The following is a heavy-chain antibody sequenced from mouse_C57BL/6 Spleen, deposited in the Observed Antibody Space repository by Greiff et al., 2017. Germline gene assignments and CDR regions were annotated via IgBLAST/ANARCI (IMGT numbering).Heavy chain of an antibody. V-gene: IGHV1-84*01. CDR3: ARGTTRFAY. Sequence: QVQLQQSGPELVKPGASVKISCKASGYTFTDYYINWVKQRPGQGLEWIGWIDPGSGNTKYNEKFKGKATLTVDTSSSTAYMQLSSLTSEDSAVYFCARGTTRFAYWGQGTLVTVSA. D-gene: IGHD1-1*01. CDR1: GYTFTDYY. J-gene: IGHJ3*01. CDR2: IDPGSGNT.